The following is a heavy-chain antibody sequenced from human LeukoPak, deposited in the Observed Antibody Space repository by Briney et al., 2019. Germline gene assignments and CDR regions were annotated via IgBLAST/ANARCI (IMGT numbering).Heavy chain of an antibody. CDR1: GFTFRSYG. V-gene: IGHV3-64*01. D-gene: IGHD3-22*01. Sequence: GGSLRLSCAASGFTFRSYGMHWVRQAPGKGLEYVSAISSNGGRTYYANSVNGRFTISRDNSRNTLYLQMGSLRAEDMAVYYCATYYYDSGGFHFHHWGQGTLVTVSS. CDR2: ISSNGGRT. J-gene: IGHJ1*01. CDR3: ATYYYDSGGFHFHH.